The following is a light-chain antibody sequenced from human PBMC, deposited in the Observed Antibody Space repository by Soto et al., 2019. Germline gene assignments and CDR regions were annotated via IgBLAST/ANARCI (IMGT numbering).Light chain of an antibody. Sequence: EIVLTQSPGTLSLSPGERATLSCRASQSVSNSSLAWYQHKPGQAPRLLIYAASSRATGIPDRFSGSGSGTDFTLTISRLEPEDFAVYYCQQFGSSPGYTFGQGTKLEIK. CDR2: AAS. V-gene: IGKV3-20*01. CDR1: QSVSNSS. CDR3: QQFGSSPGYT. J-gene: IGKJ2*01.